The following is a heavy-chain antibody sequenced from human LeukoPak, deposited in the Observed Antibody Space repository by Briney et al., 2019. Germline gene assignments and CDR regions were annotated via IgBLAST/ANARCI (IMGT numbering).Heavy chain of an antibody. CDR1: GGSFTDYY. CDR3: ARLRRRLVRPYFWYVDV. CDR2: INHSGGT. V-gene: IGHV4-34*01. J-gene: IGHJ6*02. Sequence: SETLSLTCDVYGGSFTDYYWTWIRQPPEKGLEWIGEINHSGGTNYSPSFKSRVTIFLDTSKSQFSLKLSSVTAADTAIYYCARLRRRLVRPYFWYVDVWGQGTTVTVSS. D-gene: IGHD6-19*01.